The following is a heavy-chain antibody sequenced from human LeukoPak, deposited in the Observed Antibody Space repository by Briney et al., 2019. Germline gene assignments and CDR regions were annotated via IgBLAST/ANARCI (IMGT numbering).Heavy chain of an antibody. CDR3: GRDLNSSGCQNY. Sequence: GASVTVSCKASGYTFTSYYMHWVRQAPGQGLEWMGIINPSGGSTSYAQKFQGRVTMTRDTSTSTVYMEPSSLRSEDAAVYYCGRDLNSSGCQNYGGQGTLVTVSS. V-gene: IGHV1-46*01. D-gene: IGHD6-19*01. J-gene: IGHJ4*02. CDR1: GYTFTSYY. CDR2: INPSGGST.